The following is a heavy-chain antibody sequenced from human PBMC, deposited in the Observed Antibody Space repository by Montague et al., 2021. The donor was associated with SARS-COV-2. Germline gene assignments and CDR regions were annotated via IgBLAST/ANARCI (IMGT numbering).Heavy chain of an antibody. Sequence: SETLSLTCTVSGGSISSSSYVWGWIRQPPGKGLEWIGSIYYSGSTYYNPSLKSRVTISVDTSKNQFSLKLSSVTAADTAVYYCARAFIAAAGTTSFDYWGQGTLVTVSS. CDR3: ARAFIAAAGTTSFDY. CDR1: GGSISSSSYV. V-gene: IGHV4-39*01. CDR2: IYYSGST. J-gene: IGHJ4*02. D-gene: IGHD6-13*01.